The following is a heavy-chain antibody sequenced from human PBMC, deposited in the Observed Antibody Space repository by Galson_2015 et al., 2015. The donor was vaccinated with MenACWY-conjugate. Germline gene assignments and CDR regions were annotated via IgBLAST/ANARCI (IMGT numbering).Heavy chain of an antibody. J-gene: IGHJ6*03. D-gene: IGHD4-11*01. CDR2: IGSSGFST. V-gene: IGHV3-23*01. CDR3: AKAPGSLLTCNYLSGYYYMDV. Sequence: SLRLSCAASGFTFSNYAVSWVRQAPGKGLEWVSGIGSSGFSTYYADSVKGRFTMSRDNSKNTLYLQMNSLRAEDTAVYYCAKAPGSLLTCNYLSGYYYMDVWGKGTTVTVSS. CDR1: GFTFSNYA.